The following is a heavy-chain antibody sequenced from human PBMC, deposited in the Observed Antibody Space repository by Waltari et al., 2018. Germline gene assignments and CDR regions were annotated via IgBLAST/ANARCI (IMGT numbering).Heavy chain of an antibody. V-gene: IGHV3-23*01. CDR2: ITVRGDT. CDR3: ATPFYNWDDPLHS. Sequence: EVQLLESGGDLVQPGGSLRHSCAASGITFSNYTINWVRLPPGVGLGWVPAITVRGDTYYADSVKGRFTSSRDTSKDTVHLQMNGLRAEDTAVYDCATPFYNWDDPLHSWGQGTLVTVSS. CDR1: GITFSNYT. J-gene: IGHJ4*02. D-gene: IGHD1-20*01.